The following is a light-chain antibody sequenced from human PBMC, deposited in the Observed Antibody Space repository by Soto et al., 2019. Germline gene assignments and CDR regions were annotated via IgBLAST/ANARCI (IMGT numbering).Light chain of an antibody. J-gene: IGLJ2*01. Sequence: QSVLTQPPSASGTPGQRVTISCSGSSSNIGSNTVNWYQQLPGTAPKLLIHSNNQRPSGVPDRFSGSKSGTSASLAISGLQSEDEADYYCAAWDDSLKGLVVFGGGTKLTVL. CDR2: SNN. V-gene: IGLV1-44*01. CDR3: AAWDDSLKGLVV. CDR1: SSNIGSNT.